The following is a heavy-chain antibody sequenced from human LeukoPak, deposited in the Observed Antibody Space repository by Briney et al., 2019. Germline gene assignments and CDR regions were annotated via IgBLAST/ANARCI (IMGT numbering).Heavy chain of an antibody. J-gene: IGHJ6*02. CDR2: ISYDGSNK. V-gene: IGHV3-30*18. CDR3: AKVGAAAGTGYYYYGMDV. Sequence: PGRSLRLSCAASGFTFSSYGMHWVRQAPGKGLEWVAVISYDGSNKYYADSVKGRFTISRDNSKNTLYLQMNSLRAEDTAVYYCAKVGAAAGTGYYYYGMDVWGQGTTVTVPS. CDR1: GFTFSSYG. D-gene: IGHD6-13*01.